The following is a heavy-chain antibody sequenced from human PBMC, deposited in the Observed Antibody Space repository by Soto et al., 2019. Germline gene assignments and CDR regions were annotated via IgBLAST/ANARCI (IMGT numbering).Heavy chain of an antibody. CDR2: IYTGGST. CDR3: ARVFDAFDI. V-gene: IGHV3-53*01. J-gene: IGHJ3*02. Sequence: EVQLVESGGGLIQPGGSLRLSSAASGFIVSTNYMTWVRQAPGKGLECVSVIYTGGSTYYADSVKGRLTISRDNSKNTLYLQMNSLRADDTAVYYCARVFDAFDIWGQGTMVTVSS. CDR1: GFIVSTNY.